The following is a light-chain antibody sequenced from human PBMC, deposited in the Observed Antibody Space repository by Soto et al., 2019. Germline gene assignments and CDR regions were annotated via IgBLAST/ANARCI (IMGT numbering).Light chain of an antibody. CDR3: VAWDDSLNGYVG. CDR2: SNT. CDR1: SSNIGSNT. Sequence: QSVLTQPPSASGTPGQRVTISCSGSSSNIGSNTVNWYQQLPGTAPKLVIYSNTQRPSGVPDRFSGSKSGTSASLAISGLQSEDEADYYCVAWDDSLNGYVGFGGGTKLTVL. J-gene: IGLJ2*01. V-gene: IGLV1-44*01.